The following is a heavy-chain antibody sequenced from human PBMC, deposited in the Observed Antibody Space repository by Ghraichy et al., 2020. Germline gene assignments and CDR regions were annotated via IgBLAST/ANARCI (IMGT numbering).Heavy chain of an antibody. J-gene: IGHJ4*02. CDR2: IRYDGSHK. Sequence: GGSLRLSCAASGFTFTSYGMHWVRQAPGKGLEWVAFIRYDGSHKYYADSVKGRFTISRDNSKNTLYLQMSSLRAEDTAVYYCAKDRIANGVYDYQPTYWGQGTLVTVSS. V-gene: IGHV3-30*02. CDR3: AKDRIANGVYDYQPTY. D-gene: IGHD5/OR15-5a*01. CDR1: GFTFTSYG.